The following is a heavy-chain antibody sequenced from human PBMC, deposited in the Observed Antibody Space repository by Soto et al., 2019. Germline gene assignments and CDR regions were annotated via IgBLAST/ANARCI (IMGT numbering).Heavy chain of an antibody. J-gene: IGHJ4*02. CDR3: TRDTSGYHPTY. D-gene: IGHD3-22*01. V-gene: IGHV4-61*01. Sequence: LSLTCTLSGASVNSANYYWSWIRQPPGKGLEWIGFIYYSGSTKYNPSLKSRVTISLDTSKNQISLNLTSVTAADTAVYYCTRDTSGYHPTYWGQGTLVTVSS. CDR2: IYYSGST. CDR1: GASVNSANYY.